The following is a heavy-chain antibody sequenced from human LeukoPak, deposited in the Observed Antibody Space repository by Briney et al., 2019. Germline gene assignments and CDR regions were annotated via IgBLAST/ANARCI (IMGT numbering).Heavy chain of an antibody. J-gene: IGHJ4*02. D-gene: IGHD1-26*01. CDR2: ISWDGGST. V-gene: IGHV3-43*01. Sequence: QPGGSLRLSCAASGFTFDDYTMHWVRQAPGKGLEWVSLISWDGGSTYYADSVKGRFTISRDNSKNSLYLQMNSLRTEDTALYYCAKDIKSGSYFGPFDYWGQGTLVTVSS. CDR1: GFTFDDYT. CDR3: AKDIKSGSYFGPFDY.